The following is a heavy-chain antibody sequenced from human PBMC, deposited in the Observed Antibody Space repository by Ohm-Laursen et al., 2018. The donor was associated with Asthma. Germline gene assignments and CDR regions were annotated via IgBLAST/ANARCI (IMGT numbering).Heavy chain of an antibody. Sequence: SLRLSCAASGFTFSTYWMHWVRQAPGKGLVWVSRVYGDGSNTIYADSVKGRFTISRDNAKNTLYLQMNSLRAEDTAVYYCARDWGYSGYDIRGQGTLVTVST. CDR1: GFTFSTYW. V-gene: IGHV3-74*01. J-gene: IGHJ4*02. CDR3: ARDWGYSGYDI. D-gene: IGHD5-12*01. CDR2: VYGDGSNT.